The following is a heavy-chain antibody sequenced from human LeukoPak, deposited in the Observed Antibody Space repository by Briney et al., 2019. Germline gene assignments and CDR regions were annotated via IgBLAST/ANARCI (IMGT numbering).Heavy chain of an antibody. CDR3: AKGHSAHGTGFDC. V-gene: IGHV3-23*01. D-gene: IGHD1-14*01. CDR2: ISGSGDTT. CDR1: GLTFYSYG. J-gene: IGHJ4*02. Sequence: PGGSLRLSCAASGLTFYSYGMSWVRQAPGKGLEWVSGISGSGDTTYYADSVKGRFTISRDNSKNTLFLQMNSLRVEDTAVYYCAKGHSAHGTGFDCWGQGTLVAVS.